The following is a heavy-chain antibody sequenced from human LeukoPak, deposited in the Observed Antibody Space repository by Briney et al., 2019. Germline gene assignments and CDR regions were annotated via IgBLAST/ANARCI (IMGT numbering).Heavy chain of an antibody. CDR3: ARGEEVRFLEWLLWLGMDV. D-gene: IGHD3-3*01. V-gene: IGHV1-2*02. CDR1: GYTFTGYY. CDR2: INPNSGGT. Sequence: ASVTVSCTASGYTFTGYYMHWVRQAPGQGLEWMGWINPNSGGTNYAQKFQGRVTMTRDTSISTAYMELSRLRSDDTAVYYCARGEEVRFLEWLLWLGMDVWGQGTTVTVSS. J-gene: IGHJ6*02.